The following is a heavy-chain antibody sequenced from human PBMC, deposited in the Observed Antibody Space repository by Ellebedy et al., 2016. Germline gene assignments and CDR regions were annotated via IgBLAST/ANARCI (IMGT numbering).Heavy chain of an antibody. V-gene: IGHV3-66*01. Sequence: GESLKISCAASGFTVSSNYMSWVRQAPGKGLEWVSVIYSGGSTYYADSVKGRFTISRDNSKNTLYLQMNSLRAEDTAVYYCARDQLWFGELGLYYYYGMDVWGQGTTVTVSS. CDR1: GFTVSSNY. J-gene: IGHJ6*02. CDR3: ARDQLWFGELGLYYYYGMDV. CDR2: IYSGGST. D-gene: IGHD3-10*01.